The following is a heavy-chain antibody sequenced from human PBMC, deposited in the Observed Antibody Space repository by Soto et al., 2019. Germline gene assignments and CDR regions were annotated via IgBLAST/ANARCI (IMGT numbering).Heavy chain of an antibody. Sequence: QVQLQQWGAGLLKPSETLSLTCAVYGGSFSGYYWSWIRQPPGKGLEWIGEINHSGSTNYNPSLKSRVTISVDTSKNQFSLKLSSVTAADTAVYYWAWTRLRYFDWSIDYWGQGTLVTVSS. J-gene: IGHJ4*02. V-gene: IGHV4-34*01. D-gene: IGHD3-9*01. CDR3: AWTRLRYFDWSIDY. CDR1: GGSFSGYY. CDR2: INHSGST.